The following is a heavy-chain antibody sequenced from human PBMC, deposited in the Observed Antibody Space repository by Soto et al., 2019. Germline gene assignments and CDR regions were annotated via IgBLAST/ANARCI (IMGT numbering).Heavy chain of an antibody. J-gene: IGHJ6*02. CDR1: GFTVSSNY. V-gene: IGHV3-53*01. CDR3: ARDPPATRHVMEV. CDR2: IYSGGST. Sequence: PGGSLRLSCAASGFTVSSNYMSWVRQAPGKGLEWVSVIYSGGSTYYADTVRGRFTISRDNSKNTLYLQNKSPRAEDTAAYYCARDPPATRHVMEVWGQGTTVTVSS.